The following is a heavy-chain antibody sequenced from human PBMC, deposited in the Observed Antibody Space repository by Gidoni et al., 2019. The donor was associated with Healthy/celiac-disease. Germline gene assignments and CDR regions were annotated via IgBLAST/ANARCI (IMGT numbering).Heavy chain of an antibody. D-gene: IGHD4-4*01. CDR3: AKEVRDYSNWFDP. V-gene: IGHV3-30*18. CDR1: GFTFSSYG. CDR2: ISYDGSNK. Sequence: QVQLVESGGGVVQPGRSLRLSCAASGFTFSSYGMHWVRQAPGKGLEWVAVISYDGSNKYYADSVKGRFTISRDNSKNTLYLQMNSLRAEDTAVYYCAKEVRDYSNWFDPWGQGTLVTVSS. J-gene: IGHJ5*02.